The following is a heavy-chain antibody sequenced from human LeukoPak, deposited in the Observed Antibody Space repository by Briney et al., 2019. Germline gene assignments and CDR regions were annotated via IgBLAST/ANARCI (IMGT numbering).Heavy chain of an antibody. CDR1: GFTFSSYG. J-gene: IGHJ4*02. CDR3: AKASWFGESEYYFDY. V-gene: IGHV3-30*18. Sequence: GGSLRLSCAASGFTFSSYGMHWVRQAPGKGLEWVAVISYDGSNKYYADSVKGRFTISRDNSKNTLYLQMNSLRAEDTAVYYRAKASWFGESEYYFDYWGQGTLVTVSS. D-gene: IGHD3-10*01. CDR2: ISYDGSNK.